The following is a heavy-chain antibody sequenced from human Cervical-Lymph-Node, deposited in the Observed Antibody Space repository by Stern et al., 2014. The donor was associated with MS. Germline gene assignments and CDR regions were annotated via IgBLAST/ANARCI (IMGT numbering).Heavy chain of an antibody. Sequence: CGGVAYADSVKGRFTISRDNAKNSLYLQMNGLRAEDTAFYYCAKDVDSTIAVSFDSWGQGTLVTVSS. V-gene: IGHV3-9*01. CDR2: CGGV. CDR3: AKDVDSTIAVSFDS. J-gene: IGHJ4*02. D-gene: IGHD6-19*01.